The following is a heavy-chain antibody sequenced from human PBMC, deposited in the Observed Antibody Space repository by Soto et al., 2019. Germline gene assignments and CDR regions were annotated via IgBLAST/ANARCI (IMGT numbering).Heavy chain of an antibody. CDR2: ISSSSSYT. V-gene: IGHV3-11*05. CDR1: GFTFSDYY. Sequence: QVQLVESGGGLVKPGGSLRLSCAASGFTFSDYYMSWIRQAPGKGLEWISYISSSSSYTNYADSVKGRFTISRDNAKNSLYLQMNSLRAEDTAVYYCARDYAGYSSGCDYWGQGTLVTVSS. CDR3: ARDYAGYSSGCDY. J-gene: IGHJ4*02. D-gene: IGHD6-19*01.